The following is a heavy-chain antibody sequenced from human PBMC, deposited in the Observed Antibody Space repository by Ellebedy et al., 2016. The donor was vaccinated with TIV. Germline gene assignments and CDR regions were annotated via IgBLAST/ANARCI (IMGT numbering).Heavy chain of an antibody. Sequence: ASVKVSCKASGYTFTSYGISWVRQAPGQGLEWMGRIIPILGRPDYAQTFQGRVTIYADKSTGTPYLELSSLRSEDTAVYYCATDSWYSYGYRFNFWGQGTLVTVSS. CDR2: IIPILGRP. J-gene: IGHJ4*02. CDR1: GYTFTSYG. CDR3: ATDSWYSYGYRFNF. V-gene: IGHV1-69*04. D-gene: IGHD5-18*01.